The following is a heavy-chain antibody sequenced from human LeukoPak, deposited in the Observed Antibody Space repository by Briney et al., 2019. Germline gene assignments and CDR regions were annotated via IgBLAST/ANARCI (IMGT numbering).Heavy chain of an antibody. CDR2: TRNKANSYTT. CDR3: ATRVPYGDYADY. Sequence: PGGSLRLSCAASGFSLGDYAMHWVRQAPGKGLEWVGRTRNKANSYTTEYAASVKGRFTISRDDSKNSLYLQMNSLKTEDTAVYYCATRVPYGDYADYWGQGTLVTVSS. D-gene: IGHD4-17*01. J-gene: IGHJ4*02. CDR1: GFSLGDYA. V-gene: IGHV3-72*01.